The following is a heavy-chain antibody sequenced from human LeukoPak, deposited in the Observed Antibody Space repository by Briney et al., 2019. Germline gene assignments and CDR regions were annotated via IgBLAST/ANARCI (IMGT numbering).Heavy chain of an antibody. V-gene: IGHV4-39*01. CDR3: ATQGAYYGSGSLVGFYY. D-gene: IGHD3-10*01. CDR1: GGSISSSSYY. Sequence: SETLSLTCTVSGGSISSSSYYWGWLRQPPGTGLEGVGSIYYSGSTYDNPSLKSRVTISVDTSKKQFSLKLSSVTAADTAVYYCATQGAYYGSGSLVGFYYWGQGTLVTVSS. J-gene: IGHJ4*02. CDR2: IYYSGST.